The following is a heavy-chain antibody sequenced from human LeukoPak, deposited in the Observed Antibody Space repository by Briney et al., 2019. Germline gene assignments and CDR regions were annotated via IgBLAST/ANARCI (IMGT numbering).Heavy chain of an antibody. CDR2: IYYSGST. Sequence: SETLSLTCTVSGGSISNYWWSWIRQPPGKGLEWIGYIYYSGSTNYNPSLKSRVTISVDTSKNQFSLKLSSVTAADTAVYYCARLYGGPIIWGQGTLVTVSS. J-gene: IGHJ4*02. V-gene: IGHV4-59*08. D-gene: IGHD4-23*01. CDR1: GGSISNYW. CDR3: ARLYGGPII.